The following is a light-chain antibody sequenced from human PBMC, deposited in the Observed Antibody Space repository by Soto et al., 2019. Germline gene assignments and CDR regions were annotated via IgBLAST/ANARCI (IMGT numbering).Light chain of an antibody. Sequence: QSVLTQPASVSGSPGQSITISCTGTSSDIGSDKLISWYQHHPGRAPKIMIYEAFKRPSGVSDRFSGSRAGNTASLTISGLRAEDEADYYCCSYVGSYTFVLGSGTKLTVL. CDR1: SSDIGSDKL. CDR3: CSYVGSYTFV. V-gene: IGLV2-23*01. CDR2: EAF. J-gene: IGLJ1*01.